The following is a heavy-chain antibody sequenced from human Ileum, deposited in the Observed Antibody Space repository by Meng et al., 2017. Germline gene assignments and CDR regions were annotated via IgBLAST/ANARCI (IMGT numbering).Heavy chain of an antibody. Sequence: QGHRQESGPGLVKPSQTPSLTCTVSGDSISSGDHYWTWSRQHPGKGLEWIGYFYFSGSTYYNPSLKSRVSISVDTSKNQFSLRMSSVTAADTAVYYCARYYYDSSGVTWFDPWGQGTLVTVSS. CDR3: ARYYYDSSGVTWFDP. CDR1: GDSISSGDHY. CDR2: FYFSGST. D-gene: IGHD3-22*01. J-gene: IGHJ5*02. V-gene: IGHV4-31*03.